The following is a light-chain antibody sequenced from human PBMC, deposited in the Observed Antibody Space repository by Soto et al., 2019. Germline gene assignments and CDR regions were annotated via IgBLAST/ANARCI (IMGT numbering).Light chain of an antibody. J-gene: IGKJ1*01. CDR2: GAS. Sequence: ETVMTQSPGPLPVSLGERATLSCRASQSVRTSYLAWYQQKPGQPPWLLIYGASSRATAIPDRFSGSGSGTDFTLTISRMEPEDFAVYYCHHYGSSLGTFGPGTKVDIK. CDR1: QSVRTSY. V-gene: IGKV3-20*01. CDR3: HHYGSSLGT.